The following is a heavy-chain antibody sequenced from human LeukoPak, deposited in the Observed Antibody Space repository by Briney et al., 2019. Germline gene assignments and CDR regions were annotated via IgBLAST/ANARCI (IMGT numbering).Heavy chain of an antibody. V-gene: IGHV4-34*01. J-gene: IGHJ6*03. CDR1: GGSISSYY. Sequence: SETLSLTCTVSGGSISSYYWSWIRQPPGKGLEWIGEINHSGSTNYNPSLKSRVTISVDTSKNQFSLKLSSVTAADTAVYYCARGYGGIYYYYMDVWGQGTLVTVSS. CDR2: INHSGST. D-gene: IGHD3-16*01. CDR3: ARGYGGIYYYYMDV.